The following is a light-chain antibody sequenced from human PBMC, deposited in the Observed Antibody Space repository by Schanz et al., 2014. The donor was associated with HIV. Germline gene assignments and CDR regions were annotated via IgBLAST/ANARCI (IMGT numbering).Light chain of an antibody. CDR2: GVN. V-gene: IGLV2-14*02. CDR1: SSDVGSYNL. Sequence: QSALTQPASVSGSPGQSITISCTGTSSDVGSYNLLSWYQQHPGKVPKLMIYGVNKRPSGVPDRFSGSKSGNTASLTISALQAEDEADYYCSSYTSRNTLIFGGGTKLTVL. J-gene: IGLJ2*01. CDR3: SSYTSRNTLI.